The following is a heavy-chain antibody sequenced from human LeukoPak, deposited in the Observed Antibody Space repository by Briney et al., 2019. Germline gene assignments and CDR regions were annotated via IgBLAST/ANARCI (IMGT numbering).Heavy chain of an antibody. CDR3: AKDLELAFDY. V-gene: IGHV3-30*18. CDR1: GFTLSSYG. Sequence: GGSLRLSCAASGFTLSSYGMHWVRQAPGKGLEWVAVISYDGSNKYYADSVKGRFTISRDNSKNTLYLQMNSLRAEDTAVYYCAKDLELAFDYWGQGTLVTVSS. J-gene: IGHJ4*02. D-gene: IGHD1-7*01. CDR2: ISYDGSNK.